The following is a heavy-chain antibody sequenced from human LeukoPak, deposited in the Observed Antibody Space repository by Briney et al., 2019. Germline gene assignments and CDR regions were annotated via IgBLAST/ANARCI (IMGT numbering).Heavy chain of an antibody. CDR1: GFTLSSYW. J-gene: IGHJ6*02. CDR3: ARSAGEIYYYSGMDV. V-gene: IGHV3-7*04. Sequence: GGALRLSCAASGFTLSSYWMTWVRQAPGKGLQWVANINQDGSEMYYVDSVKGRFTISRDNAKNSLYLQMNSLRAEDTAVYYCARSAGEIYYYSGMDVWGQGTTVTASS. D-gene: IGHD3-16*01. CDR2: INQDGSEM.